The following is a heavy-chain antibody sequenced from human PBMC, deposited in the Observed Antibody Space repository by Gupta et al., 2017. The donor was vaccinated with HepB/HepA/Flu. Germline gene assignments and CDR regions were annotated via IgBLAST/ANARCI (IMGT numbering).Heavy chain of an antibody. CDR3: ARNPGASEWS. CDR1: GFTVHNNY. J-gene: IGHJ5*02. V-gene: IGHV3-66*01. CDR2: IYSKGRT. D-gene: IGHD3-3*01. Sequence: EVRLVESGGALVQPGGSRRLSCVASGFTVHNNYMGWVRQAPGKGLDWVSFIYSKGRTYFADCVKGRFSVTRDSSKNTMLLQMNSLRAADTATYYCARNPGASEWSWGQGTLVTVSS.